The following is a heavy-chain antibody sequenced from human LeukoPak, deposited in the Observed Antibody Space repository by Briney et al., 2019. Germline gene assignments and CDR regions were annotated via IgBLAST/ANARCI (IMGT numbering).Heavy chain of an antibody. CDR3: ATLGYCSSTSCYDNWFDP. D-gene: IGHD2-2*01. CDR1: GGSFSGYY. Sequence: SETLSLTCAVYGGSFSGYYWSWIRQPPGKGLEWIGEINHSGSTNYNPSLKSRVTISVDTSKNQFSLKLSSVTAADTAVYYCATLGYCSSTSCYDNWFDPWGQGTLVTVSS. J-gene: IGHJ5*02. CDR2: INHSGST. V-gene: IGHV4-34*01.